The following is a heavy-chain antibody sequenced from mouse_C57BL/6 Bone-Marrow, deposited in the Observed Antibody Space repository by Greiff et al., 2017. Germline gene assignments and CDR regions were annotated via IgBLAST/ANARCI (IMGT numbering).Heavy chain of an antibody. D-gene: IGHD1-1*01. J-gene: IGHJ4*01. Sequence: EVKLVESGEGLVKPGGSLKLSCAASGFTFSSYAMSWVRQTPEKRLEWVAYISSGGDYIYYADTVKGRFTISRDNARNTLYLQMSSLKSEDTAMYYCTRLLRSPYYYAMDYWGQGTSVTVSS. V-gene: IGHV5-9-1*02. CDR2: ISSGGDYI. CDR3: TRLLRSPYYYAMDY. CDR1: GFTFSSYA.